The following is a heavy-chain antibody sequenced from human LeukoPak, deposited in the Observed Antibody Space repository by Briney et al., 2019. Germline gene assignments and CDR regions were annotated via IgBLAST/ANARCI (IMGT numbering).Heavy chain of an antibody. J-gene: IGHJ4*02. CDR2: MNPNSGNT. D-gene: IGHD2-21*01. CDR1: GYTFTSYD. Sequence: ASVKVSCKASGYTFTSYDINWVRQATGQGLEWMGWMNPNSGNTGCAQKFQGRVTMTRNTSISTAYMELSSLRSEDTAVYYCARGHRSAVANDYWGQGTLVTVSS. CDR3: ARGHRSAVANDY. V-gene: IGHV1-8*01.